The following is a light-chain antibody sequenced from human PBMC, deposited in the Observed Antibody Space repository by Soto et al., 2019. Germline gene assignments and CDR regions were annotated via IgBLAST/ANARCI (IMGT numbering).Light chain of an antibody. CDR3: QQYNNWLT. CDR1: ESVSSN. Sequence: EIGMTQSPATLSVSPGERATLSCRASESVSSNLAWYQQKPGQAPRLLIYGASTRATGIPARFSGSGSGTEFTLTIRSLQSEDFALYYCQQYNNWLTFGGGTKVEIK. CDR2: GAS. V-gene: IGKV3-15*01. J-gene: IGKJ4*01.